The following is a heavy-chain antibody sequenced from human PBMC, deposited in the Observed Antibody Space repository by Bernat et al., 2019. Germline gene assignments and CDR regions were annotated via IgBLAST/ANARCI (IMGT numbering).Heavy chain of an antibody. J-gene: IGHJ4*02. CDR3: ARGLIERRVPPDY. Sequence: QVQLVESGGGVVQPGRSLRLSCAASGFTFSSYAMHWVRQAPGKGLEWVAVISYDGSNKYYADSVKGRFTISRDNSKNTLYLQMNSLRAGDTAVDYCARGLIERRVPPDYWGQGTLVTVSS. CDR2: ISYDGSNK. CDR1: GFTFSSYA. D-gene: IGHD2/OR15-2a*01. V-gene: IGHV3-30-3*01.